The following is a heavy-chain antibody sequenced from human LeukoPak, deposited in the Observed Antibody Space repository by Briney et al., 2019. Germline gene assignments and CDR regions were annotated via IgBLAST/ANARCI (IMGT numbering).Heavy chain of an antibody. V-gene: IGHV5-51*01. Sequence: PGESLKISCKGSGYSFTNYWIGWVRQMPGKGLEWMAVIYPGDSDTRYSPSFLGQVTISADKSISTAYLQWSSLKASDTAMYYCARIIYGGNSRDALDYWGQGTLVTVSS. CDR3: ARIIYGGNSRDALDY. CDR1: GYSFTNYW. J-gene: IGHJ4*02. D-gene: IGHD4-23*01. CDR2: IYPGDSDT.